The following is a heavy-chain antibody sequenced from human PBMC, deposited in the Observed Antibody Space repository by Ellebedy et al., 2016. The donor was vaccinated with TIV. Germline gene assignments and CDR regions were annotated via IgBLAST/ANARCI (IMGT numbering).Heavy chain of an antibody. Sequence: ASVKVSCXASGYSFTNYYLHWVRQAPGQGLEWVGVINPNAGTTAYARKFQGRVTMTRDTSTSTVYMELSSLRSEDTAVYYCARGGYCSGGACPHNWFDPWGQGTLVTVSS. J-gene: IGHJ5*02. CDR2: INPNAGTT. D-gene: IGHD2-15*01. V-gene: IGHV1-46*03. CDR1: GYSFTNYY. CDR3: ARGGYCSGGACPHNWFDP.